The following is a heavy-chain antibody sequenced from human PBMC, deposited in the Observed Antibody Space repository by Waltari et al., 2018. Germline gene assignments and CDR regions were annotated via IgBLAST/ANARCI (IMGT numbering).Heavy chain of an antibody. Sequence: EVQLVESGGGLVQPGGSLRLSCAASGFTFSSYEMNWVRQAPGQGLEWVSYISSSGSTIYYADSVKGRFTISRDNAKNSLYLQMNSLRAEDTAVYYCARDTRIVVVPAAPFRVRFDYWGQGTLVTVSS. V-gene: IGHV3-48*03. CDR1: GFTFSSYE. CDR3: ARDTRIVVVPAAPFRVRFDY. CDR2: ISSSGSTI. J-gene: IGHJ4*02. D-gene: IGHD2-2*01.